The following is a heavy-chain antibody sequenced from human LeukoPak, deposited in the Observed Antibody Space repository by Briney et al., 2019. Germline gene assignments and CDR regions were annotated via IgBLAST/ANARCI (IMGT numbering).Heavy chain of an antibody. J-gene: IGHJ5*02. CDR1: GGSISSSSYY. V-gene: IGHV4-39*07. D-gene: IGHD5-18*01. Sequence: PSETLSLTCTVSGGSISSSSYYWGWIRQPPGKGLEWIGSIYYSGSTYYNPSLKSRVTISVDTSKNQFSPKLSSVTAADTAVYYCARGRKGLEYSYGRHYNWFDPWGQGTLVTVSS. CDR2: IYYSGST. CDR3: ARGRKGLEYSYGRHYNWFDP.